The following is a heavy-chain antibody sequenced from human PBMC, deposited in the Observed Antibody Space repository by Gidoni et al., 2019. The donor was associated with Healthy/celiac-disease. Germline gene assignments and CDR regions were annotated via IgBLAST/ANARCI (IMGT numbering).Heavy chain of an antibody. D-gene: IGHD1-26*01. V-gene: IGHV4-39*01. J-gene: IGHJ6*02. CDR2: IYYSVST. Sequence: QLQLQESGPGLVKPSETLSLTCTVSGRSISSSSYYWGWIRQPPGKGLEWIGSIYYSVSTYYNPSLKSRVTISVDTSKNQFSLKLSSVTAADTAVYYCARRRRGGSYRTSGRKDGMDVWGQGTTVTVSS. CDR3: ARRRRGGSYRTSGRKDGMDV. CDR1: GRSISSSSYY.